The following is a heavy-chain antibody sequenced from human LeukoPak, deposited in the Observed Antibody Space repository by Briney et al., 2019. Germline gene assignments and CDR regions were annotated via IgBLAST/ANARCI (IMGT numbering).Heavy chain of an antibody. CDR3: ARGRSGYDY. J-gene: IGHJ4*02. Sequence: GGSLRLSCAASGFTLITYWMSWVRQAPGKGLEWVASIKQDGSDKYSVDSVKCRFTISRDNAKNSLYLQMNSLRAEDTAVYYCARGRSGYDYWGQGTLVTVSS. V-gene: IGHV3-7*01. CDR1: GFTLITYW. D-gene: IGHD5-12*01. CDR2: IKQDGSDK.